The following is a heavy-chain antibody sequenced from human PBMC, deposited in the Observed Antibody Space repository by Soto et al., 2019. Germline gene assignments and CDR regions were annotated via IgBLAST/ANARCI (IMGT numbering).Heavy chain of an antibody. V-gene: IGHV3-48*01. Sequence: PGGSLRLSCAASGFTFSSYSMNWVRQAPGKGLEWVSYNSSSSSTIYYAESVKGRFTISRDNAKNSLYLQMNSLRAEDTAVYYCARHPERIAQIGWFDPWGQGTLVTVSS. D-gene: IGHD6-13*01. J-gene: IGHJ5*02. CDR3: ARHPERIAQIGWFDP. CDR1: GFTFSSYS. CDR2: NSSSSSTI.